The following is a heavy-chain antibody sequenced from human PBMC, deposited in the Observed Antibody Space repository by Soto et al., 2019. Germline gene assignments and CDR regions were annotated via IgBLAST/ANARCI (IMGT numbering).Heavy chain of an antibody. CDR3: TRERFLEWLVGVRFWAFDN. J-gene: IGHJ3*02. D-gene: IGHD3-3*01. Sequence: PVGSLRLSCAASGFTVSSNYMNWVRQAPGKGLEWVSVIYSDDRTYYADSVKGRFTISRGNSKNTEYLQLNSLRAEDTAVYYCTRERFLEWLVGVRFWAFDNWGQGTMVTVSS. CDR1: GFTVSSNY. CDR2: IYSDDRT. V-gene: IGHV3-53*01.